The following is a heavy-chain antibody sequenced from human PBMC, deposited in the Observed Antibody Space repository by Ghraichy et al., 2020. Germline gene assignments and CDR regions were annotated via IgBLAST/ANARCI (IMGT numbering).Heavy chain of an antibody. CDR3: AKDGSSWYFDY. J-gene: IGHJ4*02. CDR1: GFTFSSYG. V-gene: IGHV3-30*18. D-gene: IGHD6-13*01. Sequence: GGSLRLSCAASGFTFSSYGMHWVRQAPGKGLEWVAVISYDGSNKYYADSVKGRFTISRDNSKNTLYLQMNSLRAEDTAVYYCAKDGSSWYFDYWGQGTLVTVSS. CDR2: ISYDGSNK.